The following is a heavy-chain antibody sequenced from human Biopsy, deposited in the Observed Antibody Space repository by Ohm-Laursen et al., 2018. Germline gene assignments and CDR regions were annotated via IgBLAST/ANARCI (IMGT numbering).Heavy chain of an antibody. V-gene: IGHV4-4*07. CDR1: GDSINNYY. D-gene: IGHD1-26*01. CDR3: ARGTGRYYVYGAFDI. Sequence: SDTLSLTCTVSGDSINNYYWSWIRQPAGKGLEWIGRIYTSGSPNYNLSLESRVTMSVDTSKNQFSLNLTSVTAADTAVYYCARGTGRYYVYGAFDIWGQGTVVTVSS. CDR2: IYTSGSP. J-gene: IGHJ3*02.